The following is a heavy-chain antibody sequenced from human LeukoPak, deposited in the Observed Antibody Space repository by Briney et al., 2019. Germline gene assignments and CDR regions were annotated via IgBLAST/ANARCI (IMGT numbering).Heavy chain of an antibody. CDR1: GFTFSDYT. D-gene: IGHD5-18*01. CDR2: ISTSSSTI. Sequence: GGSLRLACEVSGFTFSDYTMTWVRQAPGKGLEWVSYISTSSSTIYYADSVKVRYTISRDNTKNSLYLQMNSLRAEDTAVYYCARIPSGYTLGYGYYYYYMDVWGKGATVTVSS. J-gene: IGHJ6*03. V-gene: IGHV3-48*04. CDR3: ARIPSGYTLGYGYYYYYMDV.